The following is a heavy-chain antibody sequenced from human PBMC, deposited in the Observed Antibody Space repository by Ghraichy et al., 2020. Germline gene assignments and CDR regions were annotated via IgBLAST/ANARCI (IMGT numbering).Heavy chain of an antibody. D-gene: IGHD5-18*01. CDR2: IKQDGSEK. CDR3: ARYYVRGYSYGVFDY. V-gene: IGHV3-7*03. CDR1: GFTFSSYW. Sequence: LSLTCAASGFTFSSYWMSWVRQAPGKGLEWVANIKQDGSEKYYVDSVKGRFTISRDNAKNSLYLQMNSLRAEDTAVYYCARYYVRGYSYGVFDYWGQGTRVNVSS. J-gene: IGHJ4*02.